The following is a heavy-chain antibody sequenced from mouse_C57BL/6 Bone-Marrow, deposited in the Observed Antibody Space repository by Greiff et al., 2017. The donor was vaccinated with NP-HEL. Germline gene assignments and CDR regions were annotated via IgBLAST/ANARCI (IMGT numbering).Heavy chain of an antibody. CDR1: GYTFTSYW. CDR2: INPSNGGT. V-gene: IGHV1-53*01. J-gene: IGHJ3*01. CDR3: ARSWGLWDRFAY. D-gene: IGHD4-1*01. Sequence: VQLQQSGTELVKPGASVKLSCKASGYTFTSYWMHWVKQRPGQGLEWIGNINPSNGGTNYNEKFKSKATLTVDKSSSTAYMQLSSLTSEDSAVYYCARSWGLWDRFAYWGQGTLVTVSA.